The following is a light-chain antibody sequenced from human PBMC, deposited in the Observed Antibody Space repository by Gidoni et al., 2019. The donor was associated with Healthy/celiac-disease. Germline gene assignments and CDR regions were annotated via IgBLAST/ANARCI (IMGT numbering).Light chain of an antibody. CDR2: WAS. CDR3: QQYYSTLYT. V-gene: IGKV4-1*01. J-gene: IGKJ2*01. CDR1: QSVLYSSNNKNY. Sequence: DIVMPQSPDSLAVSLGERANINCKSSQSVLYSSNNKNYLAWYQQKPGQPPKLLIYWASTRESVVPDRFSGSGSGTDFTLTISSLQAEDVAVYYCQQYYSTLYTFGQGTKLEIK.